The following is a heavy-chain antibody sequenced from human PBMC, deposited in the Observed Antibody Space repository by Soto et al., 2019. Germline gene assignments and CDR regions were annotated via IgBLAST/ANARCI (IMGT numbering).Heavy chain of an antibody. CDR1: GGSISSSSYY. D-gene: IGHD3-3*01. Sequence: LSLTCTVSGGSISSSSYYWGWIRQPPGKGLEWIGSIYYSGSTYYNPSLKSRVTISVDTSKNQFSLKLSSVTAADTAVYYCARQQRGNDFWSGYYGLYYYYYGMDVWGQGTTVTVSS. CDR3: ARQQRGNDFWSGYYGLYYYYYGMDV. V-gene: IGHV4-39*01. CDR2: IYYSGST. J-gene: IGHJ6*02.